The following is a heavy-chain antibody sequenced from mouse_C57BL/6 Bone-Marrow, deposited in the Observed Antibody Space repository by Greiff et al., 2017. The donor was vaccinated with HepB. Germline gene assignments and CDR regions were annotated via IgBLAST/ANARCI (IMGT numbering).Heavy chain of an antibody. J-gene: IGHJ3*01. Sequence: QVQLQQSGAELARPGASLKLSCKASGYTFTSYGICWVNQRTGEGLEWIGEIYPRSGNTYYNEKFKGKATLTADKSYSTAYMELRSLTSEDSAVYYCEINYDGFGDWGQGTLVTVSA. CDR2: IYPRSGNT. CDR1: GYTFTSYG. V-gene: IGHV1-81*01. CDR3: EINYDGFGD. D-gene: IGHD2-1*01.